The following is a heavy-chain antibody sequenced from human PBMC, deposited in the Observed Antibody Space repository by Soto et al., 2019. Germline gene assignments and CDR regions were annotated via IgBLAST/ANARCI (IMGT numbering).Heavy chain of an antibody. V-gene: IGHV1-46*01. J-gene: IGHJ4*02. CDR2: INPSGGST. CDR1: GYTFTSYY. Sequence: QVQLVQSGAEVKKPGASVKVSCKASGYTFTSYYMHWVRQAPGQGLEWMGIINPSGGSTSYAQKFQGSVTMTRDTSTSTVYMELSSLRSEDTAVYYCARDTEMATIGGVFDYWGQGTLVTVSS. CDR3: ARDTEMATIGGVFDY. D-gene: IGHD3-16*01.